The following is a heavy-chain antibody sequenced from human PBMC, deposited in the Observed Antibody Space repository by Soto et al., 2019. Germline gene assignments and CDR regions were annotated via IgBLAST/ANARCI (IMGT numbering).Heavy chain of an antibody. Sequence: QVQLVESGGGVVQPGRSLRLSCAASGFTFSSYAMHWVRQAPGKGLEWVAVISYDGSNKYYADSVKGRFTISRDNSKNTLYLQMNSLRAEDTAVYYCARGKYYYDSSGFDFYGMDVWGQGTTVTVSS. CDR3: ARGKYYYDSSGFDFYGMDV. D-gene: IGHD3-22*01. CDR1: GFTFSSYA. CDR2: ISYDGSNK. V-gene: IGHV3-30-3*01. J-gene: IGHJ6*02.